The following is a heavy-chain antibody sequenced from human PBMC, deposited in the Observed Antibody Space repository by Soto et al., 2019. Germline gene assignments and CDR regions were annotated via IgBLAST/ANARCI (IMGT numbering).Heavy chain of an antibody. V-gene: IGHV3-23*01. CDR1: RFTFTSYA. CDR3: AKDGPLGELMAD. Sequence: EVQLLESGGGLVQPGGSLRLSCAASRFTFTSYAMNWVRQAPGKGLGWVSGISGSGGYTYYAGSVKGRFTISRDNSKNTLYLQMNSVRAEATAVYYCAKDGPLGELMADWGQGTLVTVSS. D-gene: IGHD3-10*01. J-gene: IGHJ4*02. CDR2: ISGSGGYT.